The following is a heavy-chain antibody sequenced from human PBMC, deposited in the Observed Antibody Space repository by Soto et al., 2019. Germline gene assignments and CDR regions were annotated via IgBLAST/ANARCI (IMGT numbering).Heavy chain of an antibody. V-gene: IGHV1-3*01. CDR1: GYTFTAYP. J-gene: IGHJ6*02. Sequence: ASVKVSCKPSGYTFTAYPIHWVRQAPGQGLEWMGWIDAGNGNTKYSQRFQGRVTITRDTSASTAYMELSSLRSEDTAVYYCARDWARAEDVWGQGTTVTVS. CDR2: IDAGNGNT. D-gene: IGHD7-27*01. CDR3: ARDWARAEDV.